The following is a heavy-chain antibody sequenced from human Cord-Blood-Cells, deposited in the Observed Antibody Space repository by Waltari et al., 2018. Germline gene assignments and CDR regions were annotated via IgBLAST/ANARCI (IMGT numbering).Heavy chain of an antibody. CDR2: FDPEYGET. CDR3: ATTTVYPYYGMDV. V-gene: IGHV1-24*01. J-gene: IGHJ6*02. CDR1: GCTLPELS. Sequence: QVQLVQSGADVKKPGASVKVPCNVSGCTLPELSMHRVRQAPGKGLEWMGGFDPEYGETIYAQKFQGRVTMTEDTSTDTAYMELSSLRSEDTAVYYCATTTVYPYYGMDVWGQGTTVTVSS. D-gene: IGHD2-2*02.